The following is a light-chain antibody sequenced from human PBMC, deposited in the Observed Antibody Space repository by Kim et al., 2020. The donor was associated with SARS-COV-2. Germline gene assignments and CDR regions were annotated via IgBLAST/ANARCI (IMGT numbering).Light chain of an antibody. CDR3: QSYDSSLSGLV. CDR1: SSNIGAGYD. J-gene: IGLJ2*01. V-gene: IGLV1-40*01. CDR2: GNS. Sequence: GNISCTGGSSNIGAGYDVHWYQQLPGTAPKLLIYGNSNRPSGVPDRFSGSKSGTSASLAITGLQAEDEADYYCQSYDSSLSGLVFGGGTQLTVL.